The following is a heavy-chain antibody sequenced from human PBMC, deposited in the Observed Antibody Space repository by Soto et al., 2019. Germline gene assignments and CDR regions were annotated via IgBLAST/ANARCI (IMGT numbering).Heavy chain of an antibody. CDR1: GFTFGDYA. V-gene: IGHV3-49*05. J-gene: IGHJ4*02. D-gene: IGHD6-19*01. CDR2: IRAKGYGGAT. Sequence: EVHLVESGGDLVKPGRSLRLSCTTSGFTFGDYAMGWFRQAPGKGLEWVSFIRAKGYGGATAYDASVKGRFTISRDDSRGIAYLQMDSLTIEDTGVYYCARDVITRVAGFDSWGQGTLVTVSS. CDR3: ARDVITRVAGFDS.